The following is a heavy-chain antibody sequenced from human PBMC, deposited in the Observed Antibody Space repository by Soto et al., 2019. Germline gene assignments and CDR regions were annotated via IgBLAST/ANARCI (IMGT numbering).Heavy chain of an antibody. D-gene: IGHD6-6*01. Sequence: PSETLSLTCTVSGGSISSYYWSWVRQPPGKGLEWIGYIYYSGSTNYNPSLKSRVTISVDTSKNQFSLKLSSVTAADTAVYYCARVRGAARSEYAFDIWGQGXMVTV. V-gene: IGHV4-59*01. CDR3: ARVRGAARSEYAFDI. CDR2: IYYSGST. J-gene: IGHJ3*02. CDR1: GGSISSYY.